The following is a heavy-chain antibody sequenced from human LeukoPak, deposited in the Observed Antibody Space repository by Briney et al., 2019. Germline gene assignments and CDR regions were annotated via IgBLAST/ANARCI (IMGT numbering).Heavy chain of an antibody. D-gene: IGHD4-17*01. V-gene: IGHV3-21*04. CDR2: ISSGSSYI. CDR3: ARGYGDYID. CDR1: GFTFSSYT. J-gene: IGHJ4*02. Sequence: GGFLRLSCAASGFTFSSYTMNWVRQAPGKGLEWVSIISSGSSYIHYADSVKGRFTISRDNSKNTLYLQMNSLRAEDTAVYYCARGYGDYIDWGQGTLVTVSS.